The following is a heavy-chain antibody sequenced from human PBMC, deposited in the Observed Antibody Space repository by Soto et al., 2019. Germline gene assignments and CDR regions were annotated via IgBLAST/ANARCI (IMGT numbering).Heavy chain of an antibody. J-gene: IGHJ4*02. D-gene: IGHD2-2*03. V-gene: IGHV3-30*18. CDR3: AKDLSQLDY. CDR1: GFTFSSYG. Sequence: QVQLVESGGGVVQPGRSLRLSCAASGFTFSSYGMHWVRQAPGKGLEWVAVISNDGSHKYYADSVKGRFTISRDNSKNTLYLQMNSLRPEDTAVHYCAKDLSQLDYWGQGTLVTVSS. CDR2: ISNDGSHK.